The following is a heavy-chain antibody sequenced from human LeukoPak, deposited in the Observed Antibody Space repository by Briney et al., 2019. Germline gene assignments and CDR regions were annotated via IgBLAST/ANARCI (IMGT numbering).Heavy chain of an antibody. CDR1: GYTFSDYY. CDR3: ARKRGVGVDSNAFDI. J-gene: IGHJ3*02. V-gene: IGHV1-2*02. Sequence: VKVSCKASGYTFSDYYMHWVRQAPAQGLEWMGWISPNSVEKVYAQKFQGRVTMTRDTSISTAYMELSRLRSDDTAVYYCARKRGVGVDSNAFDIWGQGTMVTVPS. D-gene: IGHD2-21*02. CDR2: ISPNSVEK.